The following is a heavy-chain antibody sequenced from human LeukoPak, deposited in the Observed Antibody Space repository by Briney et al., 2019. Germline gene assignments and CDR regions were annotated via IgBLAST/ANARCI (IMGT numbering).Heavy chain of an antibody. J-gene: IGHJ4*02. V-gene: IGHV4-34*01. CDR1: GGSFSRYY. D-gene: IGHD3-10*01. CDR2: INQSGST. Sequence: SETLSLTCAVYGGSFSRYYWSWIRQPPGKGLEWIGEINQSGSTNYNPSLKSRVTISVDTSKNQFSLQLISVTAADTAAYYCATGRYYYGSGSTGWGQGTLVTVSS. CDR3: ATGRYYYGSGSTG.